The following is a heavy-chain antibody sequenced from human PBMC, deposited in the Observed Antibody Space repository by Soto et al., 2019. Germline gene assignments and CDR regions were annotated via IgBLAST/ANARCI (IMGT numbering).Heavy chain of an antibody. CDR3: ATGYVWGSYRSQGRGPRPPIDY. V-gene: IGHV1-3*01. CDR1: GYTFTSYA. D-gene: IGHD3-16*02. J-gene: IGHJ4*02. Sequence: ASVKVSCKASGYTFTSYAMHWVRQAPGQRLEWMGWINAGNGNTKYSQKFQGRVTMTRDTSTSTVYMELSSLRSEDTAVYYCATGYVWGSYRSQGRGPRPPIDYWGQGTLVTVSS. CDR2: INAGNGNT.